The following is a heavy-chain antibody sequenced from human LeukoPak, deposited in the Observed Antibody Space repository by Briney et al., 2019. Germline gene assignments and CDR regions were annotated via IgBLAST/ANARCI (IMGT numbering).Heavy chain of an antibody. Sequence: GGSLQISCKGSGSHFTSYWIGWGRQMPGKGPEWMGIIYPGDSDTRYSPSFQGQVTISADKSISTTYLQWSSLKASDTAMYCCAIARLGSPVDYWGQGTLVTVSS. CDR1: GSHFTSYW. D-gene: IGHD7-27*01. J-gene: IGHJ4*02. CDR3: AIARLGSPVDY. V-gene: IGHV5-51*01. CDR2: IYPGDSDT.